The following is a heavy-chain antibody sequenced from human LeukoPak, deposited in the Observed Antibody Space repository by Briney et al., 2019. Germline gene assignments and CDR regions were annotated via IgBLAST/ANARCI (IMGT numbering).Heavy chain of an antibody. J-gene: IGHJ5*02. D-gene: IGHD6-19*01. CDR3: AKEGDSSGWLHWFDP. Sequence: GGSLRLSCAASGFTFSSYGMHWVRQAPGKGLEWVAVISYDGSNKYYADSVKGRFTISRDNSKNTLYLQMNSLRAEDTAVYYCAKEGDSSGWLHWFDPWGQGTLVTVSS. CDR1: GFTFSSYG. CDR2: ISYDGSNK. V-gene: IGHV3-30*18.